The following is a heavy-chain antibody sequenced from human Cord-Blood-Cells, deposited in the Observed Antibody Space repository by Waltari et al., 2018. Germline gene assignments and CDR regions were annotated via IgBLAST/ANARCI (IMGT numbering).Heavy chain of an antibody. J-gene: IGHJ2*01. CDR3: ARAPGDILTGYYMNWYFDL. CDR2: INPNSGGT. V-gene: IGHV1-2*06. D-gene: IGHD3-9*01. Sequence: QVRLVQSGAEVKKPGASVKVSCKASGYTFTGYYMHWVRQAPGQGLEWMGRINPNSGGTNYAQKFQGRVTMTRDTSISTAYMELSRLRSDDTAVYYCARAPGDILTGYYMNWYFDLWGRGTLVTVSS. CDR1: GYTFTGYY.